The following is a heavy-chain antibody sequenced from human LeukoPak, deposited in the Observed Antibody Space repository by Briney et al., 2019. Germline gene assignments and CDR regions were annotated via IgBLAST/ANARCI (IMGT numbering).Heavy chain of an antibody. CDR2: INYSGIT. CDR1: GGSITRSTDY. CDR3: ARHDRGGLDAFDI. Sequence: SETLSLTCTVSGGSITRSTDYWGWIRQPPGKGLEWIGSINYSGITYYNPSLKSRVTKSVDTSKNQFSLNLYSATAADTAVYYCARHDRGGLDAFDIWGQGTMVTVFS. J-gene: IGHJ3*02. V-gene: IGHV4-39*01. D-gene: IGHD3-16*01.